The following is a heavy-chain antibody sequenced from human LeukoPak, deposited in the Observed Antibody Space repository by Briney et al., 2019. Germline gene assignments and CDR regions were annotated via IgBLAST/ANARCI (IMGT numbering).Heavy chain of an antibody. CDR1: GGSISSGSYY. V-gene: IGHV4-61*02. Sequence: SETLSLTCTVSGGSISSGSYYWSWIRQPAGRGLEWIGRIYTSGSTNYNPSLKSRVTISVDTFTNQLSLKLSSVTAADTAVYYCARVRSGFFDWRGPFDIWGQGTMVTVSS. D-gene: IGHD3-9*01. CDR2: IYTSGST. J-gene: IGHJ3*02. CDR3: ARVRSGFFDWRGPFDI.